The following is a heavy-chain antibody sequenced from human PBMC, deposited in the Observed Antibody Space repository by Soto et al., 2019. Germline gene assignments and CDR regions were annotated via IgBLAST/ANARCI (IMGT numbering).Heavy chain of an antibody. V-gene: IGHV1-8*01. CDR3: ARGVDPGVDY. CDR2: MSPSSGDT. J-gene: IGHJ4*02. Sequence: QVQLVQSGAEVKEPGASVKVSCRASGYTFANYDINWLRQAAGQGLEWMGWMSPSSGDTGYAQKFQGRVTMTRDTSINTAYVELSSLRSEDTALYYCARGVDPGVDYWGQGTLVTVSS. D-gene: IGHD3-10*01. CDR1: GYTFANYD.